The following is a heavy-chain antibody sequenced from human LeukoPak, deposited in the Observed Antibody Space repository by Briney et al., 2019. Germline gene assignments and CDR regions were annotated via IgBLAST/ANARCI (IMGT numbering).Heavy chain of an antibody. CDR3: ARNAADSGTSYFDY. CDR1: GGSTTSVTYY. J-gene: IGHJ4*01. D-gene: IGHD1-26*01. CDR2: TYFSGST. V-gene: IGHV4-39*01. Sequence: SQTLSPTCTLSGGSTTSVTYYWGWVRQPPGKGLEWIASTYFSGSTSYNPSVKSRVTISVDTSKNQFSLKLHSLTAADTAVFYCARNAADSGTSYFDYWG.